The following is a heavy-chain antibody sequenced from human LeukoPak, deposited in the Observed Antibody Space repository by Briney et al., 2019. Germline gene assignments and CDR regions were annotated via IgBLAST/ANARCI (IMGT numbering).Heavy chain of an antibody. Sequence: PSETLSLTCTVSGYSTSSGYYWGWIRQPPGKGLEWIGSIYHSGSTYYNPSLKSRVTISVDTSKNQFSLKLSSVTAADTAVYYCARDWYSSSWINIDYWGQGTLVTVSS. D-gene: IGHD6-13*01. V-gene: IGHV4-38-2*02. CDR2: IYHSGST. CDR1: GYSTSSGYY. J-gene: IGHJ4*02. CDR3: ARDWYSSSWINIDY.